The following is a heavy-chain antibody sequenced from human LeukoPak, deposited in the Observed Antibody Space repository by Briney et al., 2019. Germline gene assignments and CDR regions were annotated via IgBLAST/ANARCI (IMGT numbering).Heavy chain of an antibody. CDR3: ARGRNGGYFDY. CDR2: ISSGDSTT. Sequence: PGGSLRLSCAASGFTFSSYEMNWVRQAPGKGLEWVSYISSGDSTTFYADSVKGRFTISRDNAKNSLYLQMNSLRVEDTAVYFCARGRNGGYFDYWGQGTLVTVSS. J-gene: IGHJ4*02. V-gene: IGHV3-48*03. D-gene: IGHD3-16*01. CDR1: GFTFSSYE.